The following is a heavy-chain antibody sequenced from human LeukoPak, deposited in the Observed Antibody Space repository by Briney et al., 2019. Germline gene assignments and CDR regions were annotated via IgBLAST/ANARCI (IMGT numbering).Heavy chain of an antibody. CDR1: GYSISSSYY. CDR2: IYTSGST. J-gene: IGHJ3*02. Sequence: SETLSLTCTVSGYSISSSYYWGWIRQPPGKGLEWIGRIYTSGSTNYNPSLKSRVTISVDTSKNQFSLKLSSVTAADTAVYYCARSMGPAALALDIWGQGTMVTVSS. D-gene: IGHD2-2*01. V-gene: IGHV4-38-2*02. CDR3: ARSMGPAALALDI.